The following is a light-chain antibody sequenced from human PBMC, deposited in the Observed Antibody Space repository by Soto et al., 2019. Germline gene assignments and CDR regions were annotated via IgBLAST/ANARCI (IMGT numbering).Light chain of an antibody. V-gene: IGLV2-18*02. CDR3: SSFTSSNTDV. J-gene: IGLJ1*01. Sequence: QSALTQPPSVSGSPGQSVAISCTGTSSDIGAYNRVSWYQQPPGTAPKLMIYDVNNRPSGVPDRFSGSKSGNTASLTISGLQADDEADYYCSSFTSSNTDVFGTGTKLPVL. CDR2: DVN. CDR1: SSDIGAYNR.